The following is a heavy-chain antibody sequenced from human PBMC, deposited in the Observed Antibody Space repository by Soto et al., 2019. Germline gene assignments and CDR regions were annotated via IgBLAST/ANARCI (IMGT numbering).Heavy chain of an antibody. CDR2: IIPIFGTA. J-gene: IGHJ6*02. D-gene: IGHD3-22*01. V-gene: IGHV1-69*13. CDR1: GGTFSSYA. CDR3: ARSLLPKDYYDSSGYYPSYYYYGMDV. Sequence: TSVKVSCKASGGTFSSYAISWVRQAPGQGLEWMGGIIPIFGTANYAQKFQGRVTITADESTSTAYMELSSLRSEDTAVYYCARSLLPKDYYDSSGYYPSYYYYGMDVWGQGTTVTVSS.